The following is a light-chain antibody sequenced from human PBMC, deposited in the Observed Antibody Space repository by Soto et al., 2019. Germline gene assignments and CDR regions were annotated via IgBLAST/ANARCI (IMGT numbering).Light chain of an antibody. Sequence: DIHLTQSASSLSASVGDSVTITCRSSQNINKYLNWYEHRPGKAPKLLIYAASSLQTGVPTRFSGAGAATFVTLTISNLQLEDVASYYCQQSYGSPGAFGRGTKVEI. V-gene: IGKV1-39*01. CDR3: QQSYGSPGA. CDR1: QNINKY. CDR2: AAS. J-gene: IGKJ1*01.